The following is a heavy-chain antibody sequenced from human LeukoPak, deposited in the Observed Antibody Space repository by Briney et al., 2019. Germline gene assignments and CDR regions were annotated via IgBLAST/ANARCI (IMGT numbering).Heavy chain of an antibody. D-gene: IGHD6-25*01. CDR1: GGSFSSSSYY. V-gene: IGHV4-39*01. CDR2: IYNSGST. J-gene: IGHJ4*02. CDR3: ARRGSSGRSFDY. Sequence: SETLSLTCTVSGGSFSSSSYYWGWIRQPPGKGLEWVGCIYNSGSTYYDPSLKSRVTISVDTSKNQVSLKVNSVTAADTAVYYCARRGSSGRSFDYWGQGTLVIVSS.